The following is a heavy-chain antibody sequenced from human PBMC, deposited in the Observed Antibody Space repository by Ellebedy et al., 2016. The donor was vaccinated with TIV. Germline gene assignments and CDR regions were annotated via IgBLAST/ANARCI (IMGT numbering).Heavy chain of an antibody. V-gene: IGHV3-7*01. CDR1: GFTFSNYW. CDR3: APLNTYSSSWYGY. Sequence: GESLKISCAASGFTFSNYWMIWVRQAPGKGLEWVANIKQDGSEKNYADSVKGRFTISRDNAKNSLYLQMNSLRAEDTAVYYCAPLNTYSSSWYGYWGQGTLVTVSS. D-gene: IGHD6-13*01. J-gene: IGHJ4*02. CDR2: IKQDGSEK.